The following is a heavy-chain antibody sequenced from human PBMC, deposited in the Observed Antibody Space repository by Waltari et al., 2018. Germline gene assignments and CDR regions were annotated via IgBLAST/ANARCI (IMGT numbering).Heavy chain of an antibody. V-gene: IGHV1-24*01. D-gene: IGHD2-15*01. CDR3: AAGGGGSRLPR. J-gene: IGHJ4*02. CDR2: FDADNGAS. Sequence: VQLVQAGTEVENPGACLRVSCRVSGHPLGDLSLHWVRQAPGKGLEWLGGFDADNGASFDAQRFQGRLTRTEDTSTDTAYMELRSLTSEDTAVYYCAAGGGGSRLPRWGQGTLIIVS. CDR1: GHPLGDLS.